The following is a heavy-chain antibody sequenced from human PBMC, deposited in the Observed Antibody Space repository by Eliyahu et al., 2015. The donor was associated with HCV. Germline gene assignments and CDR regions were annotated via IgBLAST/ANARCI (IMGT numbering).Heavy chain of an antibody. CDR1: GDSVSSGMYY. CDR2: VYPSGST. Sequence: QVQLQESGPGLVKPSQTLSLTCTVSGDSVSSGMYYWNWIRQPAGKTLEWIGRVYPSGSTNYNPSLKSRVTILIDTPKNEFSLKLSSVTAADTAVYYCARVVRAKVGMDVWGQGTRVTVSS. V-gene: IGHV4-61*02. D-gene: IGHD1-26*01. J-gene: IGHJ6*02. CDR3: ARVVRAKVGMDV.